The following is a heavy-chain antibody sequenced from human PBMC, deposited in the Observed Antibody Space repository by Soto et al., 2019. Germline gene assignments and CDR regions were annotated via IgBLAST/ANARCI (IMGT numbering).Heavy chain of an antibody. D-gene: IGHD6-13*01. CDR1: DSVSSNSAA. CDR2: TYYRSKWYN. Sequence: DSVSSNSAAWNWIRQSPSRGLEWLGRTYYRSKWYNDYAVSVKSRITINPDTSKNQFSLQLNSVTPEDTAVYYCARVIAAAGNYYYYGMDVWGQGTTVTVSS. CDR3: ARVIAAAGNYYYYGMDV. V-gene: IGHV6-1*01. J-gene: IGHJ6*02.